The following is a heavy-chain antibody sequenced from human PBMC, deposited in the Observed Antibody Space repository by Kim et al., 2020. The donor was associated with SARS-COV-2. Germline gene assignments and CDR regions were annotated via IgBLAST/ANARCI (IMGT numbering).Heavy chain of an antibody. Sequence: GESLKISCKTSGFTFTSYWIGWVRRRPGKGLEWVGLIYPTDFDTRYNPAFQGQVTISADRSITTAYLQWSNLEASDTAMYYCARGVNYAGDYWGQGTLVTVSS. CDR3: ARGVNYAGDY. J-gene: IGHJ4*02. V-gene: IGHV5-51*01. CDR1: GFTFTSYW. CDR2: IYPTDFDT. D-gene: IGHD3-16*01.